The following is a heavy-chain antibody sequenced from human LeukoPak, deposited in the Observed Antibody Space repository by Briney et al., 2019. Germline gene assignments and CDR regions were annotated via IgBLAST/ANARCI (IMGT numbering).Heavy chain of an antibody. V-gene: IGHV4-4*07. Sequence: SDTLSLTCTVSGGSISNYYWSWIRQPAGEGLEWIGRIYTSGSTNYNPSLKSRVTMSVDTSKNQFSLKLSSVTAADTAVYYCARGSYYDSSGYYKPYAFDIWGQGTMVTVSS. CDR1: GGSISNYY. CDR3: ARGSYYDSSGYYKPYAFDI. D-gene: IGHD3-22*01. J-gene: IGHJ3*02. CDR2: IYTSGST.